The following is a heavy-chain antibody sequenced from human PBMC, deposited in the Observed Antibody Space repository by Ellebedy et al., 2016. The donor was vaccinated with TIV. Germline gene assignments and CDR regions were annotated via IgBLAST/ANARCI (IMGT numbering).Heavy chain of an antibody. V-gene: IGHV1-2*02. CDR2: INPKSGGT. J-gene: IGHJ3*02. CDR1: GYTFTDYY. D-gene: IGHD6-6*01. Sequence: ASVKVSCXASGYTFTDYYLHWVRQAPGQGLEWMGWINPKSGGTHYAQKFQGRVTVTRDTSISTAYMELSSLTSDDTAVYYCARDRAEGASSSGFDIWGQGTEVTVSS. CDR3: ARDRAEGASSSGFDI.